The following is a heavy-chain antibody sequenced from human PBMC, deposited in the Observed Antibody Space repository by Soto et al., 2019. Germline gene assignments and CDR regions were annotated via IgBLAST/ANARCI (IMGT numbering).Heavy chain of an antibody. CDR3: ARVEMATTYYYYYGMDV. V-gene: IGHV5-51*01. CDR1: GYSFTSYW. D-gene: IGHD5-12*01. J-gene: IGHJ6*02. CDR2: IYPGDSDT. Sequence: PGESLKISCKGSGYSFTSYWIGWVRQMPGKGLEWMGIIYPGDSDTRYSPSFQGQVTISADKSISTAYLQWSSLKASDTAMYYCARVEMATTYYYYYGMDVWGQGTTVTVSS.